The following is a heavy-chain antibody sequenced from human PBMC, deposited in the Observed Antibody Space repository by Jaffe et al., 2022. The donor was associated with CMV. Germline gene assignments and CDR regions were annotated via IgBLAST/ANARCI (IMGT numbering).Heavy chain of an antibody. CDR1: GYTFANYG. CDR2: ISGDDGDT. V-gene: IGHV1-18*04. CDR3: ARDSGYYFDSSANYFAHLDY. J-gene: IGHJ4*02. D-gene: IGHD3-22*01. Sequence: QVQLVQSGAEVRRPGASVKVSCKTSGYTFANYGVSWVRQAPGQGLEWVAWISGDDGDTEYVQKFRGRVSVTRDTATTTAYMELRSLTSDDTALFFCARDSGYYFDSSANYFAHLDYWGQGTMVTVSS.